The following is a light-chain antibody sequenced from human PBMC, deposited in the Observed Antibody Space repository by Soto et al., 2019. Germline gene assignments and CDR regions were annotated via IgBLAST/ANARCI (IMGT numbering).Light chain of an antibody. Sequence: DIHLTQSPSSLSASLGDRFTVTCVSSQAITNNLAWYQQKPGNPPRLLIYEESTLHSGVPSRFSGRKVGTQFILTIDSLQPEDFATYYCQQVKSYPRTFGGGTKVDI. CDR1: QAITNN. J-gene: IGKJ4*01. V-gene: IGKV1-9*01. CDR2: EES. CDR3: QQVKSYPRT.